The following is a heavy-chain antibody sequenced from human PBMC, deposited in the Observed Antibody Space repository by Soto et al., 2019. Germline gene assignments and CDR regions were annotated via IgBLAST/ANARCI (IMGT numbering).Heavy chain of an antibody. Sequence: LEILSLTCTVSGGSIISYCWNWIRQHQGKGLGWIGYIYYSGSTYYNPSLKSRVTISVDTPKNQFSLKLSSVTAADTAVYYCASRRVPHDAFDIWGQGTMVTVSS. J-gene: IGHJ3*02. CDR2: IYYSGST. V-gene: IGHV4-59*06. CDR3: ASRRVPHDAFDI. D-gene: IGHD2-2*01. CDR1: GGSIISYC.